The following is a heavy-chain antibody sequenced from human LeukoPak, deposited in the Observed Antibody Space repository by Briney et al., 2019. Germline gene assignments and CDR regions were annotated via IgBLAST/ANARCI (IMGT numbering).Heavy chain of an antibody. J-gene: IGHJ5*02. CDR3: ARLLIYDILTGFTKVNWFDP. CDR2: IFYSGST. Sequence: SETLSLTCTVSSGSISTSNYYWGWVRQPPGKALEWIGNIFYSGSTYYNPSLKSRVTISVDTSKNQFSLKLSSVTAADTAVYYCARLLIYDILTGFTKVNWFDPWGQGTLVTVSS. CDR1: SGSISTSNYY. D-gene: IGHD3-9*01. V-gene: IGHV4-39*07.